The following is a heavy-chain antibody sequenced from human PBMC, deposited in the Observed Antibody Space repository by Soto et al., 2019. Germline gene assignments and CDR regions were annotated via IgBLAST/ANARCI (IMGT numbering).Heavy chain of an antibody. Sequence: ASVKVSCKASGYTFSDFDINWLRQAAGQGPEWMEWMNAKSGDTFSAQRLQGKFNMTWDTSLSTAYMEVGSLTSDDAAIYYCARGNPFNYAGFDVWGQGXTVTVYS. CDR3: ARGNPFNYAGFDV. CDR1: GYTFSDFD. CDR2: MNAKSGDT. J-gene: IGHJ6*02. V-gene: IGHV1-8*01. D-gene: IGHD3-16*01.